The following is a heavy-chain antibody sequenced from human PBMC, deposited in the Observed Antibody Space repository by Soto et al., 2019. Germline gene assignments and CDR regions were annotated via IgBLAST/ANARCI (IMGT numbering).Heavy chain of an antibody. D-gene: IGHD3-10*01. CDR3: ARVAYYYGSGSYYNVYWFDP. CDR2: IIPIFGTA. CDR1: GGTFSSYA. V-gene: IGHV1-69*13. Sequence: EASVKVSCKASGGTFSSYAISWVRQAPGQGLEWMGGIIPIFGTANYAQKFQGRVTITADESTSTAYMELSSLRSEDTAVYYCARVAYYYGSGSYYNVYWFDPWGQGTLVTVSS. J-gene: IGHJ5*02.